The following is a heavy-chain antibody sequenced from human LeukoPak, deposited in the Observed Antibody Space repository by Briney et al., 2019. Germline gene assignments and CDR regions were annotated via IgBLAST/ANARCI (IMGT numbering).Heavy chain of an antibody. Sequence: PSETLSLTCAVYGGSFSGYYWSWIRQPPGKGLEWIGEINHSGSTNYNPSLKSRVTISVDTSKNQFSLKLSSVTAADTAVYYCVRGRVFAQQLVPLDYWGQGTLVTVSS. J-gene: IGHJ4*02. CDR1: GGSFSGYY. CDR3: VRGRVFAQQLVPLDY. CDR2: INHSGST. D-gene: IGHD6-13*01. V-gene: IGHV4-34*01.